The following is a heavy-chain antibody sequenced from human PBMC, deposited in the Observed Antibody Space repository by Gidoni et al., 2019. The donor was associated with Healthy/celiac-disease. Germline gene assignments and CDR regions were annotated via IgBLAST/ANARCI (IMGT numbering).Heavy chain of an antibody. CDR2: ISYDGSNK. J-gene: IGHJ4*02. V-gene: IGHV3-30*01. CDR3: ARGWIAPNFDY. Sequence: QVQLVESGGGVVQPGRSLRLSCAASGFTFSSYAMHWVRQAPGKGLEWVAVISYDGSNKYYADSVKGRFTISRDNSKNTLYLQMNSLRAEDTAVYYCARGWIAPNFDYWGQGTLVTVSS. D-gene: IGHD2-2*03. CDR1: GFTFSSYA.